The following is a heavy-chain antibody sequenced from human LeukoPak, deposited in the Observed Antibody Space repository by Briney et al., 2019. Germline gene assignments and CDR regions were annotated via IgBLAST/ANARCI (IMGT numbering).Heavy chain of an antibody. CDR1: GGSFSGYY. CDR3: ATGGMVYAT. Sequence: SETLSLTCAVYGGSFSGYYWSWIRQPPGKGLEWIGEINHSGSTNYNPSLKSRVTISVDTSKNQSSLKLSSVTAADTAVYYCATGGMVYATWGQGTLVTVSS. J-gene: IGHJ5*02. V-gene: IGHV4-34*01. CDR2: INHSGST. D-gene: IGHD2-8*01.